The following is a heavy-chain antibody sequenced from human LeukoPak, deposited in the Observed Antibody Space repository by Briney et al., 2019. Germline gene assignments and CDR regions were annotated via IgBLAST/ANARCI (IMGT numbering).Heavy chain of an antibody. Sequence: SETLSLTCTVSGGSISSSSYYWGWIRQPPGKGLEWIGSIYYNGNTYYNPSLESRVTISVDTSKNQFSLKLSSVTAADTAVYYCATAHYCSGGSCYSGIFDYWGQGTLVTVSS. J-gene: IGHJ4*02. CDR1: GGSISSSSYY. V-gene: IGHV4-39*07. D-gene: IGHD2-15*01. CDR3: ATAHYCSGGSCYSGIFDY. CDR2: IYYNGNT.